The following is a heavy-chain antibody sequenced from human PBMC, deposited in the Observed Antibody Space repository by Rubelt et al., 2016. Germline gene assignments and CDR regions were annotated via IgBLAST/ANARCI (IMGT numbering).Heavy chain of an antibody. V-gene: IGHV4-34*01. D-gene: IGHD2-15*01. CDR3: ARRYCSGDRCSTVDY. CDR2: VNHRGST. J-gene: IGHJ4*02. CDR1: GGSFSGYY. Sequence: QVQLQQWGAGLLKPSETLSLTCAVYGGSFSGYYWSWIRQPPGKGLEWIGEVNHRGSTNYNASLKSRVTISADTSKNQFSLKVRIVAAPETGVYDCARRYCSGDRCSTVDYWGQGTLVTVSS.